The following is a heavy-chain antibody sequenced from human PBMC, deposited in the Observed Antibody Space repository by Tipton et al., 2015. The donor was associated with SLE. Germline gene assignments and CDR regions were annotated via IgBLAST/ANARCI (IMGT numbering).Heavy chain of an antibody. CDR3: GRYGTGGYAPPYYFDY. D-gene: IGHD3-10*01. CDR1: GYTFTSYG. V-gene: IGHV1-18*01. Sequence: QLVQSGPEVKKPGASVKVSCKASGYTFTSYGISWVRQAPGQGLEWMGWISAYNGNTNYAQKLQGRVTMTTDTSTSTAYMELRSLRSDDPAFIYCGRYGTGGYAPPYYFDYWGQGTLVTVSS. CDR2: ISAYNGNT. J-gene: IGHJ4*02.